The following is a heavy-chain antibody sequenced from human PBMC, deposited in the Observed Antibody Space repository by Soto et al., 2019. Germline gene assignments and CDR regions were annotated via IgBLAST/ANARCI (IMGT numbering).Heavy chain of an antibody. V-gene: IGHV1-3*01. CDR1: GYTFTSYG. Sequence: ASVKVSCKASGYTFTSYGIHWVRQAPGQRLEWMGWTNAANGDTKYSPKFQGRVTITRDTSASTAYMELSSLRSEDTAVYYCVRRHVSATGIDWFDPWGQGTLVTVSS. CDR2: TNAANGDT. J-gene: IGHJ5*02. CDR3: VRRHVSATGIDWFDP. D-gene: IGHD6-13*01.